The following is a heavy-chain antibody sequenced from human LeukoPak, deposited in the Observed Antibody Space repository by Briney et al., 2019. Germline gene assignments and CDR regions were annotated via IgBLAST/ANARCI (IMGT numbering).Heavy chain of an antibody. D-gene: IGHD3-10*01. J-gene: IGHJ3*02. Sequence: GGSLRLSCAASGFTFSSYAMSWVRQAPGKGLEWVLAISGGSTYYADSVKGRFTISRDNSKNTLYLQMNSLRAEDTAVYYCAKGMMVRGVITPDAFDIWGQGTMVPVSS. V-gene: IGHV3-23*01. CDR3: AKGMMVRGVITPDAFDI. CDR1: GFTFSSYA. CDR2: ISGGST.